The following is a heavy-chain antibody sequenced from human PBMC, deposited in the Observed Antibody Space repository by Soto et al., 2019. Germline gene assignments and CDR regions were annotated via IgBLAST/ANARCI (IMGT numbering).Heavy chain of an antibody. V-gene: IGHV1-18*04. J-gene: IGHJ4*02. CDR3: ARDGMAVAGDYYFDY. CDR2: ISAYNGNT. CDR1: GYTFTSYG. D-gene: IGHD6-19*01. Sequence: ASVKVSCKASGYTFTSYGISWVRQAPGQGLEWMGWISAYNGNTNYAQKLQGRVTMTTDTSTSTAYMELRILRSDDTAVYYCARDGMAVAGDYYFDYWGTGTLITVSS.